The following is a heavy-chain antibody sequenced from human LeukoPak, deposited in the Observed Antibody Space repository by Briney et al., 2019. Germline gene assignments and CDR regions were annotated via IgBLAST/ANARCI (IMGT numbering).Heavy chain of an antibody. D-gene: IGHD2-15*01. J-gene: IGHJ4*02. CDR1: GYTFTTYG. Sequence: GASVKVSCKASGYTFTTYGISWVRQAPGQGLEWRGWITTYNGNTNYAQKLQGRVTMTTDTSTSTAYMVLRSLRSDDTAVYYCARGPYCSGATCYSQMFDFWGQGSPVAASS. CDR2: ITTYNGNT. V-gene: IGHV1-18*01. CDR3: ARGPYCSGATCYSQMFDF.